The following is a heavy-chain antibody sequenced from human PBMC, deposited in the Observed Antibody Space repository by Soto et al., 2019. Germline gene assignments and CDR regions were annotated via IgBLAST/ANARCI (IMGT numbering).Heavy chain of an antibody. D-gene: IGHD3-10*02. CDR1: GFTFSSYA. Sequence: GGSLRLSCAASGFTFSSYAMSWVRQAPGKGLEWVSAISGSGGSTYYADSVKGRFTISRDNSKNTLYLQMNSLRAEDTAVYYCAKGQESTLGKMMFYYYYYYMDVWGKGTTVTVSS. V-gene: IGHV3-23*01. J-gene: IGHJ6*03. CDR3: AKGQESTLGKMMFYYYYYYMDV. CDR2: ISGSGGST.